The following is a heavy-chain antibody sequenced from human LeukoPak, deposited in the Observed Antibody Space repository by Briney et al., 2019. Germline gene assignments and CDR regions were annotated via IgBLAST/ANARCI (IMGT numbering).Heavy chain of an antibody. V-gene: IGHV1-2*02. CDR2: YNPNSGDT. J-gene: IGHJ4*02. CDR1: GYIFTGQF. Sequence: ASVKVSCKASGYIFTGQFIHWVRQAPGQGLEWMAMYNPNSGDTTFSQKFQDRVTMTRDTSVNTAFMGLRRLTSDDTAVYYCARGGPRGNGFDYWGQGTLVSVSS. D-gene: IGHD6-25*01. CDR3: ARGGPRGNGFDY.